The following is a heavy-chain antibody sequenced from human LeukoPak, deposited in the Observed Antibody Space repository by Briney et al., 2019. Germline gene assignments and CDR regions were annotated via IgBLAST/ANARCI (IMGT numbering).Heavy chain of an antibody. D-gene: IGHD5-18*01. Sequence: GGSLRLSCAASGFTVSSNYMSWVRQAPGKGLEWVSVIYSGGSTYYADSVKGRFTISRDNSKNTLYLQMNSLRAEDTAVYYCAKDQYTYGYGGWFDPWGQGTLVTVSS. CDR2: IYSGGST. V-gene: IGHV3-53*01. J-gene: IGHJ5*02. CDR3: AKDQYTYGYGGWFDP. CDR1: GFTVSSNY.